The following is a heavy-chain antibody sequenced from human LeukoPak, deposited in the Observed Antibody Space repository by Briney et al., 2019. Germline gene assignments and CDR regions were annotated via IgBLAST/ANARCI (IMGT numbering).Heavy chain of an antibody. CDR2: IYYSGST. Sequence: SETLSLTCTVSGGSISSYYWSWIRQPPGKGLEWIGYIYYSGSTNYNPSLKSRVTISVDTSKNQFSLKLSSVTAADTAVYYCARDRLVGATFYYCYYMDVWGKGTTVTVSS. CDR1: GGSISSYY. CDR3: ARDRLVGATFYYCYYMDV. D-gene: IGHD1-26*01. J-gene: IGHJ6*03. V-gene: IGHV4-59*01.